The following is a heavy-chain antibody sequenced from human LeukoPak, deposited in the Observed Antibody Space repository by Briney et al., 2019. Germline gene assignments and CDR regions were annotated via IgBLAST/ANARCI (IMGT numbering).Heavy chain of an antibody. CDR1: GFTFDDFG. J-gene: IGHJ4*02. CDR3: AKARYCSGGSCFPQLTPDY. V-gene: IGHV3-20*04. Sequence: PGRSLRLSCAASGFTFDDFGLSWVRQAPGKGLEWVSGVNWNSDSTRYADSVRGRFTISRDNAKNSLYLQMNSLRAEDTAVYYCAKARYCSGGSCFPQLTPDYWGQGTLVTVSS. D-gene: IGHD2-15*01. CDR2: VNWNSDST.